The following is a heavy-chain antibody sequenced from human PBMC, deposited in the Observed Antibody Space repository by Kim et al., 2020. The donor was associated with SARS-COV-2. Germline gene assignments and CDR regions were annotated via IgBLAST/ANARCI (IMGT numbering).Heavy chain of an antibody. J-gene: IGHJ6*02. D-gene: IGHD3-10*01. CDR3: ARDTWSRLRGLTYSYYGMDV. CDR2: ISYDGSNK. CDR1: GFTFSSCA. Sequence: GGSLRLSCAASGFTFSSCAMHWVRQAPGKGLEWVAVISYDGSNKNYADSVKGRFTISRDNSKKTLYLQMNSLRAEDTALYYCARDTWSRLRGLTYSYYGMDVWGRGTAVTVSS. V-gene: IGHV3-30-3*01.